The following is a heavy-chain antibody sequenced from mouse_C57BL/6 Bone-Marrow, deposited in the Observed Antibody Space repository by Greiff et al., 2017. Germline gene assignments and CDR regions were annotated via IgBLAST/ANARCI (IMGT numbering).Heavy chain of an antibody. D-gene: IGHD1-1*01. CDR2: IDPEDGDT. CDR1: GFNIKDYY. CDR3: AFTTVGGFAY. J-gene: IGHJ3*01. V-gene: IGHV14-1*01. Sequence: EVQLQQSGAELVRPGASVKLSCTASGFNIKDYYMHWVKQRPEQGLEWSGRIDPEDGDTEYAPKFQGKATMTADTSSNTAYLQLSSLTSEDTAVDYYAFTTVGGFAYWGQGTLVTVSA.